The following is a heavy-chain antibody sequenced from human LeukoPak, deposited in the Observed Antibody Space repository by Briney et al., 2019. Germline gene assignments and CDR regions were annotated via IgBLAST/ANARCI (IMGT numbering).Heavy chain of an antibody. CDR2: INHSGST. V-gene: IGHV4-34*01. Sequence: SETLSLTCAVYGGSFSGYYWGWIRQPPGKGLEWIGEINHSGSTNYNPSLKSRVTISVDTSKNQFSLKLSSVTAADTAVYYCAREDGDINWFDPWGQGTLVTVSS. CDR1: GGSFSGYY. J-gene: IGHJ5*02. CDR3: AREDGDINWFDP. D-gene: IGHD4-17*01.